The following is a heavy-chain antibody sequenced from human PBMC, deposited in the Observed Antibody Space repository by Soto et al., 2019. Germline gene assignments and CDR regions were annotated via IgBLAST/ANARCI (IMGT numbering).Heavy chain of an antibody. CDR1: GYTFTSYY. V-gene: IGHV1-46*01. Sequence: ASVKVSCKASGYTFTSYYMRWVRQAPGQGLEWMGIINPSGGSTSYAQKFQGRVTMTRDTSTSTVYMELSSLRSEDTAVYYCARVARTGTTSDAFDIWGQGTMVTVSS. CDR3: ARVARTGTTSDAFDI. D-gene: IGHD1-7*01. CDR2: INPSGGST. J-gene: IGHJ3*02.